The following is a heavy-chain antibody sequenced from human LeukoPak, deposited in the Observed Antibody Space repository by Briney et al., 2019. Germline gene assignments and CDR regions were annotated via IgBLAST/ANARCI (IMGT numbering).Heavy chain of an antibody. CDR3: ARAGFGVVIKGGPGYYYGMDV. CDR2: IIPIFGTA. CDR1: GYTFTSYD. V-gene: IGHV1-69*13. Sequence: SVKVSCKASGYTFTSYDINWVRQAPGQGLEWMGGIIPIFGTANYAQKFQGRVTITADESTSTAYMELSSLRSEDTAVYYCARAGFGVVIKGGPGYYYGMDVWGQGTTVTVSS. D-gene: IGHD3-3*01. J-gene: IGHJ6*02.